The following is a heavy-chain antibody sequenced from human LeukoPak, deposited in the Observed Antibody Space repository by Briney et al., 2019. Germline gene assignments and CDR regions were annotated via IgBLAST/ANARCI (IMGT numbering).Heavy chain of an antibody. CDR2: IKQDGSAK. CDR1: GFAFGDFW. D-gene: IGHD3-10*01. J-gene: IGHJ6*02. CDR3: ARERREGLWFGELFRFQYCGLDV. Sequence: GGSLRLSCAASGFAFGDFWMSWVRQTPGKGLESVATIKQDGSAKEYVDSVKGRFTISRDNAKESLYPQMNNLRADDTGVYYCARERREGLWFGELFRFQYCGLDVWGQGTTVIVSS. V-gene: IGHV3-7*01.